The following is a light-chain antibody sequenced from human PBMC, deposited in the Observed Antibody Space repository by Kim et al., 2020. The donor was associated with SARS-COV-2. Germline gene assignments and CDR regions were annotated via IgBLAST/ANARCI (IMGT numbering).Light chain of an antibody. Sequence: KAEVSCGGNAIGGKSVHWYERRRGQAPALVIYFDKDRPSGIPERFSGSNSENSATLTISRVEVGDEADYYCQVWDSSTDHVIFGGGTQLTVL. CDR1: AIGGKS. CDR2: FDK. CDR3: QVWDSSTDHVI. V-gene: IGLV3-21*01. J-gene: IGLJ2*01.